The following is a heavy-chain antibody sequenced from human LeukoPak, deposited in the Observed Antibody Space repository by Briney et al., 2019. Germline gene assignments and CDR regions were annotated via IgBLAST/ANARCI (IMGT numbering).Heavy chain of an antibody. CDR1: GGSFSGYY. CDR2: INHSGST. V-gene: IGHV4-34*01. J-gene: IGHJ4*02. D-gene: IGHD3-16*02. CDR3: ARGRSWYDYVWGSYRPFDY. Sequence: SETLSLTCAVYGGSFSGYYWSWIRQPPGKGLEWIGEINHSGSTNYNPSPKSRVTISVDTSKNQFSLKLSSVTAADTAVYYCARGRSWYDYVWGSYRPFDYWGQGTLVTVSS.